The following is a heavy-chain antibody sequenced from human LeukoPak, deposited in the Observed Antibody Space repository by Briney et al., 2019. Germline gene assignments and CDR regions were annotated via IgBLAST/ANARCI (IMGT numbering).Heavy chain of an antibody. CDR2: IYYSGST. Sequence: PSQTLSLTCTVSGGSISSGSYYWSWIRQPPGKGLEWIGYIYYSGSTNYNPSLKSRVTISVDTSKNQFSLKLSSVTAADTAVYYCARPRYDSSGYYYGDWYFDLWGRGTLVTVSS. J-gene: IGHJ2*01. D-gene: IGHD3-22*01. CDR1: GGSISSGSYY. CDR3: ARPRYDSSGYYYGDWYFDL. V-gene: IGHV4-61*01.